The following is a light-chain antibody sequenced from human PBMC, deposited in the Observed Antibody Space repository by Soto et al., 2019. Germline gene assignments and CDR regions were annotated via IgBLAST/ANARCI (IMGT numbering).Light chain of an antibody. V-gene: IGLV2-8*01. CDR2: EVS. CDR1: SSDGGGYNY. CDR3: SSYAGSSNYV. J-gene: IGLJ1*01. Sequence: QSVLTQPPSASGSPGQSVTISCTGTSSDGGGYNYVSWYQQHPGKAPKLMIYEVSKRPSGVPDRFSGSKSGNTASLTGSGLQAEDEADYYCSSYAGSSNYVCGTGTKVTAL.